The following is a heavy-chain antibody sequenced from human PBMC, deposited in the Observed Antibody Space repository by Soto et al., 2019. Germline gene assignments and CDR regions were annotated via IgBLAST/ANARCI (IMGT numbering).Heavy chain of an antibody. D-gene: IGHD3-22*01. V-gene: IGHV1-18*01. CDR1: GYTFTSYG. Sequence: ASVKVSCKASGYTFTSYGISWVRQAPGQGLEWMGWISAYNGNTNYAQKLQGRVTMTTDTSTSTAYMELRSLRSDDTAVYYCASLYDSSGYSEFDPWGQGTLVTVSS. CDR3: ASLYDSSGYSEFDP. CDR2: ISAYNGNT. J-gene: IGHJ5*02.